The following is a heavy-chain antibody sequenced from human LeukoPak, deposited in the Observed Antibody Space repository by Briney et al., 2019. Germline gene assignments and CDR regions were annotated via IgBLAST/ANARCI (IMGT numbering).Heavy chain of an antibody. CDR3: ATQGVVIRRDDAFDI. Sequence: GGSLRLSCAASGFTFSSYAMSWVRQAPGKGLEWVSAIGGSGGSTYYADSVKGRFTISRDNSKNTLYLQMNSLRAEDTAVYYCATQGVVIRRDDAFDIWGQGTMVTVSS. V-gene: IGHV3-23*01. D-gene: IGHD3-3*01. CDR2: IGGSGGST. CDR1: GFTFSSYA. J-gene: IGHJ3*02.